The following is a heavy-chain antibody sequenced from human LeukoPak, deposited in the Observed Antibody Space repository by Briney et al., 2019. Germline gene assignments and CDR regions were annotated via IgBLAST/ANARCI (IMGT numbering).Heavy chain of an antibody. Sequence: TGGSLRLSCAATGLSVSTNYMNWVRQAPGKGLEWVSVIYPDGSTYYADSVKGRFTISRDNSKNTLYLQMNSLRAEDTAVYYCARSYDSSGPFDPWGHGTLVTVSS. CDR1: GLSVSTNY. CDR2: IYPDGST. CDR3: ARSYDSSGPFDP. V-gene: IGHV3-53*01. J-gene: IGHJ5*02. D-gene: IGHD3-22*01.